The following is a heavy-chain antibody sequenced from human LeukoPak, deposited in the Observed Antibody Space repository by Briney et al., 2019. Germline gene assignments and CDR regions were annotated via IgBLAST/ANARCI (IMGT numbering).Heavy chain of an antibody. J-gene: IGHJ4*02. CDR3: VRERRVGQPSGAFDC. Sequence: GGSLRLSCAASGFTFSGYWMHWVRQAPGKGLVWVSRINNDGTSTTYADSVKGRFTISRDNAKNTVYLEMNSLRAEDTAVYYCVRERRVGQPSGAFDCWGQGTLVTVSS. CDR2: INNDGTST. D-gene: IGHD1-26*01. V-gene: IGHV3-74*01. CDR1: GFTFSGYW.